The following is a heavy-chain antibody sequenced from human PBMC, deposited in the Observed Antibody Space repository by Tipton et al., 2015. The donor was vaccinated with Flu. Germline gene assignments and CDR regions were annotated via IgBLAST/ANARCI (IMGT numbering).Heavy chain of an antibody. Sequence: SLRLSCAASGFTFSSYWMSWVRQAPGKGLEWVANIKQDGSEKYYVDSVKGRFTISRDNAKNSLYLQMNSLRAEDTAVYYCARDTGRGTHYMDVWGKGTTVTVSS. CDR1: GFTFSSYW. CDR2: IKQDGSEK. J-gene: IGHJ6*03. V-gene: IGHV3-7*01. D-gene: IGHD5-12*01. CDR3: ARDTGRGTHYMDV.